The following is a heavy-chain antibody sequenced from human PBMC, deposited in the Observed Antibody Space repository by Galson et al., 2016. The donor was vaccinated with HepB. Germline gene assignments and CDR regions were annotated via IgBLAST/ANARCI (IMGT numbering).Heavy chain of an antibody. Sequence: SLRLSCAGSGFPFRGYGMHWVRQAPGKGLEWVAADSMDGRRKFYSDSVRGRFTISRDNSNNMLFLQMDSLRPDDTAVYYCAKSHEFCPPVGCSVDYWGQGTLVSVSS. V-gene: IGHV3-30*18. CDR3: AKSHEFCPPVGCSVDY. CDR2: DSMDGRRK. D-gene: IGHD3-10*02. CDR1: GFPFRGYG. J-gene: IGHJ4*02.